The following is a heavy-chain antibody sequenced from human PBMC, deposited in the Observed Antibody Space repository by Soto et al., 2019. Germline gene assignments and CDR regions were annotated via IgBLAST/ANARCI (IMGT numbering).Heavy chain of an antibody. Sequence: QVQLVQSGAEMKKPGSSVKVSCQSSGGTFNTYAMNLVRQDPGQGPEWMGDISPMFGAANYAPKFQGRVTITADESTGTSYMQLSSLTSEDTDLYFCAREVEVITPACVYWGQGTLVTVSS. CDR3: AREVEVITPACVY. CDR2: ISPMFGAA. D-gene: IGHD3-16*02. V-gene: IGHV1-69*19. CDR1: GGTFNTYA. J-gene: IGHJ4*02.